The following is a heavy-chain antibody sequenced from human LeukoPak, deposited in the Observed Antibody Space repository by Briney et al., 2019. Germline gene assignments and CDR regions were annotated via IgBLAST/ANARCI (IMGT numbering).Heavy chain of an antibody. Sequence: GESLKISCKGSGYSFTSYWIGWVRQMPGKGLERMGIIYPGDSDTRYSPSFQGQVTISADKSISTAYLQWSSLKASDTAMYYCARAGPVLLWFGEFSRPFDYWGQGTLVTVSS. V-gene: IGHV5-51*01. CDR3: ARAGPVLLWFGEFSRPFDY. D-gene: IGHD3-10*01. CDR2: IYPGDSDT. CDR1: GYSFTSYW. J-gene: IGHJ4*02.